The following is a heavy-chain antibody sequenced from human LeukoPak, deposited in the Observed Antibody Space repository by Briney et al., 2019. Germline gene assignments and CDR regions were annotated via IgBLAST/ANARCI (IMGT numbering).Heavy chain of an antibody. D-gene: IGHD3-22*01. CDR2: IYSGGST. CDR1: GFTVSSNY. CDR3: AREPHYYDSSGYHLGYFDY. V-gene: IGHV3-66*01. J-gene: IGHJ4*02. Sequence: GGSLRLSCAASGFTVSSNYMSWVRQAPGKGLEWVSVIYSGGSTYYADSVKGRFTISRDNSKNTLYLQMNSLRAEDTAVYYCAREPHYYDSSGYHLGYFDYWGQGTLVTVSS.